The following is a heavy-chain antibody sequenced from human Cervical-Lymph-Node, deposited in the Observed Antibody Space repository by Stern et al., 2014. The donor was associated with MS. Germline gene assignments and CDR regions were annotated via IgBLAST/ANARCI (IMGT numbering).Heavy chain of an antibody. CDR3: VRASDPLFEY. J-gene: IGHJ4*02. D-gene: IGHD2-21*02. V-gene: IGHV3-11*01. CDR1: GFTFSDSH. Sequence: QVQLVQSGGGSVKPGGSLRLSCAVSGFTFSDSHMHWIRQAPGKGLEWISYISTTGKARYYADSVKGRFTISRDNDKNSLYLQMNSLRVEDTAVYYCVRASDPLFEYWGQGTLVTVSS. CDR2: ISTTGKAR.